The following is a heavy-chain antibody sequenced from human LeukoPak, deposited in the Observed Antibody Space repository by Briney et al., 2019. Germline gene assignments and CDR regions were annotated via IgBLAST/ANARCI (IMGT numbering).Heavy chain of an antibody. CDR2: ISAYNGNT. J-gene: IGHJ4*02. CDR1: GYTFTSYG. D-gene: IGHD3-10*01. V-gene: IGHV1-18*01. CDR3: ARGYGSGSYYTEKSEWYYFDY. Sequence: ASVKVSCKASGYTFTSYGISWVRQAPGQGLEWMGWISAYNGNTNYAQKLQGRVTMTTDTSTSTAYMELRSLRPDDTAVYYCARGYGSGSYYTEKSEWYYFDYWGQGTLVTVSS.